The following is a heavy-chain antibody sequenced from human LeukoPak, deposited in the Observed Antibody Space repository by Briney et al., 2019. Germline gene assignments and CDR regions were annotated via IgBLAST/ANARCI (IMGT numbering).Heavy chain of an antibody. J-gene: IGHJ1*01. CDR1: GYTFTGYY. V-gene: IGHV1-2*02. D-gene: IGHD3-22*01. CDR3: ASDGVGYYDSSGYYYFQH. Sequence: ASVKVSCKASGYTFTGYYMHWVRQAPGQGLEWMGWINTNSGDTNYAQKFQGRVTMTRDTSISTAYMELSRLRSDDTAVYYCASDGVGYYDSSGYYYFQHWGQGTLVTVSS. CDR2: INTNSGDT.